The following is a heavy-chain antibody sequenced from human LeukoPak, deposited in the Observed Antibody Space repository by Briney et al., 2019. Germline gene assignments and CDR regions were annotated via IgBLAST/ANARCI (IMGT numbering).Heavy chain of an antibody. CDR1: GGSIGSSSYY. J-gene: IGHJ1*01. V-gene: IGHV4-39*01. CDR3: ARNLAGIAAAPPQH. CDR2: IYYSEST. D-gene: IGHD6-13*01. Sequence: SETLSLTCTVSGGSIGSSSYYWGWIRQPPGKGLEGIGSIYYSESTYYNPSLKSRVTISVDTSKNQFSLKLSSVTAADTAVYYCARNLAGIAAAPPQHWGQGTLVTVSS.